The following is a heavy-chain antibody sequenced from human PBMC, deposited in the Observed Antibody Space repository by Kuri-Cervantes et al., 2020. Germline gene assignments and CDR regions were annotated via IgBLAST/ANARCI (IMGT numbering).Heavy chain of an antibody. CDR3: ARDPSYHSSGYYYYYYGIDL. CDR1: GFTFSSYA. V-gene: IGHV3-30-3*01. D-gene: IGHD3-22*01. J-gene: IGHJ6*02. CDR2: ISYDGSNK. Sequence: GESLKISCAASGFTFSSYAMHWVRQAPGKGLEWVAVISYDGSNKYYADSVKGRFTISRDNSKNTLYLQMNSLRAEDTAVYYCARDPSYHSSGYYYYYYGIDLWGQGTTVTVSS.